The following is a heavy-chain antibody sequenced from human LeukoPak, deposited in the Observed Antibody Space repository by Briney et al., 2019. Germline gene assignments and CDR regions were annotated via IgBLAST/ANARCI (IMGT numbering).Heavy chain of an antibody. Sequence: SETLSLTCTVSGASISSYYWNWIRQSPGKGLEWIGFIYYVGSTHYNPSLNSRVTMSVDTSKNQISLRLSSVSAADTAIYYCARRNYDFWSDYGLDVWGQGTPVTVSS. D-gene: IGHD3-3*01. V-gene: IGHV4-59*12. CDR2: IYYVGST. CDR3: ARRNYDFWSDYGLDV. J-gene: IGHJ6*02. CDR1: GASISSYY.